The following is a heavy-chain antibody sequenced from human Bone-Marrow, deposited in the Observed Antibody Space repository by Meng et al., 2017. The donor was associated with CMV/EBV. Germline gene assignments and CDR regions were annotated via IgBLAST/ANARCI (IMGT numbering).Heavy chain of an antibody. CDR1: GFSLSTSGVG. Sequence: SGPTLVKPTQTLTLTCTFSGFSLSTSGVGVGWIRQPPGKALEWLALTYWNDDKRYSPSLKSRLTITKDTSKNQVVLTMTNMDPVDTATYYCAHFYDFWSGSGMDVWGQGTTVTVSS. J-gene: IGHJ6*02. D-gene: IGHD3-3*01. CDR3: AHFYDFWSGSGMDV. CDR2: TYWNDDK. V-gene: IGHV2-5*01.